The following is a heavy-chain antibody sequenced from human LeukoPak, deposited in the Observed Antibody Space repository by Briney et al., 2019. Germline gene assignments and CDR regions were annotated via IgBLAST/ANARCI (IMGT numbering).Heavy chain of an antibody. J-gene: IGHJ4*02. CDR3: AKDMRMASFEH. Sequence: GGTLRLSCAASGFTFSIYGMNWVRQSPGKGLEWVSGIGGSGDRTYYADSVKGRFSISRDNSKNTLYLQINSLRVEDTAVYYCAKDMRMASFEHWGRGTQVTVSS. CDR2: IGGSGDRT. CDR1: GFTFSIYG. D-gene: IGHD5-24*01. V-gene: IGHV3-23*01.